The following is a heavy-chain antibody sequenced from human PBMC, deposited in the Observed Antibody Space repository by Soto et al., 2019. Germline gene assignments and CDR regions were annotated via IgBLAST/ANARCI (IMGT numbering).Heavy chain of an antibody. D-gene: IGHD2-15*01. CDR1: GYTFTSYD. J-gene: IGHJ6*02. Sequence: QVQLVQSGAEVKKPGASAKVSCKASGYTFTSYDINWVRQATGQGLEWMGWMNPNSDNTGYAQKFQGRVTMARNTSISTAYMVLSSLRSEDTAVYYCARGDCSGGSCYSYYYYYCMDVWGQGTTVTVSS. CDR3: ARGDCSGGSCYSYYYYYCMDV. CDR2: MNPNSDNT. V-gene: IGHV1-8*01.